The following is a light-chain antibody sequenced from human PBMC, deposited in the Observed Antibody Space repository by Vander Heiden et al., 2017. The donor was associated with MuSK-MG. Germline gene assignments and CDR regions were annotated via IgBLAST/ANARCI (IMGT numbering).Light chain of an antibody. CDR2: AAS. V-gene: IGKV1-9*01. CDR3: QQRHSYPLT. J-gene: IGKJ4*01. CDR1: QGISTY. Sequence: IQLTQSPSSLSASVGDRVTITCRASQGISTYLAWYQQNPGEAPKLLIYAASTLQSGVPSRFSGSGSGTDFTLTISSLQPEDFATYYCQQRHSYPLTFGGGTKVEIK.